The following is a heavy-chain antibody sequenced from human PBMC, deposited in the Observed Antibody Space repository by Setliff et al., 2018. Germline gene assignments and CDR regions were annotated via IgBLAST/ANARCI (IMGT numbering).Heavy chain of an antibody. D-gene: IGHD6-19*01. J-gene: IGHJ4*02. CDR3: AKPRPGWPAGFDS. CDR2: IRSDGSNK. V-gene: IGHV3-30*02. CDR1: GFMFSTYG. Sequence: GGSLRLSCAASGFMFSTYGMHWVRQAPGKGLEWVAYIRSDGSNKYYTDLVKGRFSITRDNSKNTLYLQMSSLRPEDTALYYCAKPRPGWPAGFDSWGQGTLVTVPQ.